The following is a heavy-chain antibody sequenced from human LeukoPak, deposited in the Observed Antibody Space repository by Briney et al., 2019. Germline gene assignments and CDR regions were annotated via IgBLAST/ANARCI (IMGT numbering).Heavy chain of an antibody. D-gene: IGHD3-10*01. CDR3: AREGRYYGSGSHRDGFDI. CDR2: ISSSGSTI. CDR1: GFTFSSYE. Sequence: GGSLRLSCAASGFTFSSYEMNWVRQAPGKGLEWVSYISSSGSTIYYADSVKGRFTISRDNAKNSLYLQMNSLRAEDTAVYYCAREGRYYGSGSHRDGFDIWGQGTMVTVSS. J-gene: IGHJ3*02. V-gene: IGHV3-48*03.